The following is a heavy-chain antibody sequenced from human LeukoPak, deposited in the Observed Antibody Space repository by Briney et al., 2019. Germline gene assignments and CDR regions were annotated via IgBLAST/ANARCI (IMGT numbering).Heavy chain of an antibody. J-gene: IGHJ4*02. D-gene: IGHD3-10*01. V-gene: IGHV3-30*03. Sequence: GGSLRLSCAASGFTFSSYGMHWVRQAPGKGLEWVAVISYDGSNKYYADSVKGRFTISRDNSKSTLYLQMNSLRAEDTAVYYCARDRGKDYFDYWGQGTLVTVSS. CDR1: GFTFSSYG. CDR2: ISYDGSNK. CDR3: ARDRGKDYFDY.